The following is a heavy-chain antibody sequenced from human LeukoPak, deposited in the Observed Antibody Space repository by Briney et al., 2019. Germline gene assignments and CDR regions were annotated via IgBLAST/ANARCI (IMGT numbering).Heavy chain of an antibody. D-gene: IGHD3-22*01. CDR2: INAGNGNT. CDR3: ARLADYFDSSGYPMDV. J-gene: IGHJ6*03. Sequence: GASVKVSCKAYGYTFTSYAMHWVRQAPGQRLEWMGWINAGNGNTKYSQEFQGRVTITADESTSTAYMELSSLRSEDTAVYYCARLADYFDSSGYPMDVWGKGTTVTISS. V-gene: IGHV1-3*03. CDR1: GYTFTSYA.